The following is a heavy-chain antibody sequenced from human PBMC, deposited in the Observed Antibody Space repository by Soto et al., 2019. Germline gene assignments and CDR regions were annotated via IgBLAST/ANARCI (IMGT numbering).Heavy chain of an antibody. V-gene: IGHV3-23*01. J-gene: IGHJ3*02. CDR2: IFGSGGGI. Sequence: GGAPRNPFGGPGFTFCAHTNNWGRPGPGKGLQWVSGIFGSGGGIQYADSVRGRFTVSRDNSRNTLYLQLDSLRAEDTAVYYCAKDLIANNGVWEPFDMWGQGTEVTVSS. CDR1: GFTFCAHT. D-gene: IGHD2-8*01. CDR3: AKDLIANNGVWEPFDM.